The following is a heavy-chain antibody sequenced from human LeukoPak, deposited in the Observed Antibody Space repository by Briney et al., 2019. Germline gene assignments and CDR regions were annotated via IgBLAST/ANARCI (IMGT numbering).Heavy chain of an antibody. Sequence: GGSLRLSCAASGXTFSNYRMNWVRQSPGEGLEWVSSIGSSSSYIYYADSVKGRFTISRDNAKNSLYLQMNSLRAEDTAVYYCARDMAADAFDIWGQGTMVTVSS. V-gene: IGHV3-21*01. J-gene: IGHJ3*02. D-gene: IGHD5-24*01. CDR2: IGSSSSYI. CDR1: GXTFSNYR. CDR3: ARDMAADAFDI.